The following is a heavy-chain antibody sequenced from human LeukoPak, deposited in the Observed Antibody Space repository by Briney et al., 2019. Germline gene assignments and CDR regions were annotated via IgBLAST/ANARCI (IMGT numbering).Heavy chain of an antibody. V-gene: IGHV4-59*01. J-gene: IGHJ3*02. D-gene: IGHD3-22*01. CDR3: ARGLQNGYYDSSVVAFDI. CDR1: GGSISSYY. CDR2: IYYSGST. Sequence: SETLSLTCTVSGGSISSYYWSWIRQPPGKGLEWIGYIYYSGSTNYNPSLKSRVTISVDTSKNQFSLKLSSVTAADTAVYYYARGLQNGYYDSSVVAFDIWGQGTMVTVSS.